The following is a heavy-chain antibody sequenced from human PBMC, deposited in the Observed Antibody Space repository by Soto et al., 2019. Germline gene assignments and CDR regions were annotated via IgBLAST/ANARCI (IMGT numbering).Heavy chain of an antibody. CDR2: IKQDGSEK. D-gene: IGHD3-10*01. CDR1: GFTFSSHW. Sequence: EVRLVESGGGLVQPGGSLRLSCAASGFTFSSHWMSWVRQAPGKGLEWVANIKQDGSEKYYVDSVKGRFTISRDNAKNSLYLQMNSLRAEDTAVYYCVRSGVGGIAFDVWGQGTMVTVSS. V-gene: IGHV3-7*01. CDR3: VRSGVGGIAFDV. J-gene: IGHJ3*01.